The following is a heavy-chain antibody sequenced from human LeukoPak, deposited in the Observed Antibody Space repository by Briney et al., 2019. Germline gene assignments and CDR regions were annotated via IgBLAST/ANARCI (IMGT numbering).Heavy chain of an antibody. Sequence: SGGSLRLSCAASGFTVITNDMTWVRQAPGKGLELVSVLYSDGNTKYADSVQGRFTISRDNSKNTLYLEMNSLSPDDTAVYYCARGVEPLAANTLAYWGQGTLVTVSS. CDR3: ARGVEPLAANTLAY. CDR2: LYSDGNT. D-gene: IGHD1-14*01. CDR1: GFTVITND. V-gene: IGHV3-53*01. J-gene: IGHJ4*02.